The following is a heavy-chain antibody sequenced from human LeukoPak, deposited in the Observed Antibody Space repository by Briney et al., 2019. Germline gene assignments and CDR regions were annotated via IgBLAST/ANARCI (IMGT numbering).Heavy chain of an antibody. D-gene: IGHD3-3*01. CDR1: GYTFTGYF. CDR3: ARTPYDFWSGYSDLDAFDI. CDR2: INPNSGGT. J-gene: IGHJ3*02. V-gene: IGHV1-2*02. Sequence: ASVKVSCKASGYTFTGYFMHWVRQAPGQGLEWMGWINPNSGGTNYAQKFQGRVTMTRDTSISTAYMELSRLRSDDTAVYYCARTPYDFWSGYSDLDAFDIWGQGTMVTVSS.